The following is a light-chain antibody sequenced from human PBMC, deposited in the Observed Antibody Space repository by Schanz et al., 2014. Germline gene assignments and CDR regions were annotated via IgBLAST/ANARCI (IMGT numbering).Light chain of an antibody. Sequence: QSVLTQPPSASGTPGQRVTISCSGGSSNIGRNTVNWYQYLPGTAPKLLIYSNTLRPSGIPDRFSGSKSGTSASLAITGLQAEDEADYYCQSYDSSLRWVFGGGTKLTVL. CDR3: QSYDSSLRWV. J-gene: IGLJ3*02. V-gene: IGLV1-44*01. CDR2: SNT. CDR1: SSNIGRNT.